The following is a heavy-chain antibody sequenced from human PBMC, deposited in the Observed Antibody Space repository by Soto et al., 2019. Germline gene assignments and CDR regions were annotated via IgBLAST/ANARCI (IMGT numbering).Heavy chain of an antibody. Sequence: PGGSLRLSCAASGFTFSSYAMHWVRQAPGKGLEYVSAISSNGGSTYYANSVKGRFTISRDNSKNTLYLQMGSLRAEDMAVYYCARAEGRGIDYWGQGTLVTVSS. J-gene: IGHJ4*02. V-gene: IGHV3-64*01. D-gene: IGHD3-16*01. CDR3: ARAEGRGIDY. CDR2: ISSNGGST. CDR1: GFTFSSYA.